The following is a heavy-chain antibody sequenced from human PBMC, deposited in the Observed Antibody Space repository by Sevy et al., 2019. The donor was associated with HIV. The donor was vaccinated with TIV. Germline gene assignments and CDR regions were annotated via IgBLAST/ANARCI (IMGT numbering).Heavy chain of an antibody. J-gene: IGHJ6*02. CDR1: GGSISSYY. CDR2: IYYSGST. V-gene: IGHV4-59*01. D-gene: IGHD3-3*01. Sequence: SETLSLTCTVSGGSISSYYWSWIRQPPGKGLEWIGYIYYSGSTNYNPSLKSRVTISVDTSKNQFSLKLNSVTAADTAVYYCARGAGNDFWSGYYDYYYYGMDVWGQGTTVTVSS. CDR3: ARGAGNDFWSGYYDYYYYGMDV.